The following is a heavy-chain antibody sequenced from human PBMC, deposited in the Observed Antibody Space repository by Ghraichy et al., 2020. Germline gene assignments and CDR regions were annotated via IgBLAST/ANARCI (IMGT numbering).Heavy chain of an antibody. CDR2: ISGSGGST. CDR1: GFTFSSYA. D-gene: IGHD3-10*01. V-gene: IGHV3-23*01. Sequence: GGSLRLSCAASGFTFSSYAMSWVRQAPGKGLEWVSAISGSGGSTYYADSVKGRFTISRDNSKNTLYLQMNSLRAEDTAVYYCAKVNYYGSGSYLGVGFDYWGQGPLVTVSS. CDR3: AKVNYYGSGSYLGVGFDY. J-gene: IGHJ4*02.